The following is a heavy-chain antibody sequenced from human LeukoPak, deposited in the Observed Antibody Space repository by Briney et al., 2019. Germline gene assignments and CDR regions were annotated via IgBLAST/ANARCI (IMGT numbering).Heavy chain of an antibody. V-gene: IGHV1-2*02. J-gene: IGHJ4*02. CDR2: INPNCGGT. D-gene: IGHD3-22*01. Sequence: GSVKVSCKASGYTFTGYYMHWVRQAPGQGLEWMGWINPNCGGTNYAQKFEGRVTMTRDTSISTAYMELSGLRSDDTAVYYCARVSGHYSDSIAYYPISMPFDYWGQGTVVTVST. CDR3: ARVSGHYSDSIAYYPISMPFDY. CDR1: GYTFTGYY.